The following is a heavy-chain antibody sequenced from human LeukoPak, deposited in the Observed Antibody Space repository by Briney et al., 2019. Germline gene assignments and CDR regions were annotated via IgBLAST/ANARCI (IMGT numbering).Heavy chain of an antibody. CDR1: GYTFTSYY. CDR2: INPSGGST. V-gene: IGHV1-46*01. CDR3: ARGSDCTNGVCYETYFDY. D-gene: IGHD2-8*01. J-gene: IGHJ4*02. Sequence: GASVKVSCKASGYTFTSYYMHWVRQAPGQGLEWMGIINPSGGSTSYAQKFQGRVTITADKSTSTAYMELSSLRSEDTAVYYCARGSDCTNGVCYETYFDYWGQGTLVTVSS.